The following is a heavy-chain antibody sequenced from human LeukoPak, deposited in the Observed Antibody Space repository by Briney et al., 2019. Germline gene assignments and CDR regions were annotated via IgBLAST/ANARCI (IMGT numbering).Heavy chain of an antibody. D-gene: IGHD1-26*01. V-gene: IGHV4-39*01. CDR2: IYYSGHT. CDR1: GAPITTSNHY. CDR3: AAPSGPTYYSPVDF. J-gene: IGHJ4*02. Sequence: SETLSLTCTVSGAPITTSNHYWGWIRQTPGKTLEWIANIYYSGHTLYNPSLKSRALISVDTSSNQFSLRLTSVTAADTAVYYCAAPSGPTYYSPVDFWGQGTSISVSS.